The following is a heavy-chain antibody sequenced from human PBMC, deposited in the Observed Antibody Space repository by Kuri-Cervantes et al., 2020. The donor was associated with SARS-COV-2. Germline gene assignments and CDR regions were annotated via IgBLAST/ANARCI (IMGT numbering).Heavy chain of an antibody. D-gene: IGHD2-15*01. CDR3: ARRPPYCSGGSCYYYRYGMDV. CDR2: INPNSGGT. J-gene: IGHJ6*02. V-gene: IGHV1-2*02. CDR1: GYTFTGYY. Sequence: ASVKVSCKASGYTFTGYYMHWVRQAPGQGLEWMGWINPNSGGTNYAQKFQGRVTMTRDTSISTAYMELSRLRSDDTAVYYCARRPPYCSGGSCYYYRYGMDVWGQGTTVTVSS.